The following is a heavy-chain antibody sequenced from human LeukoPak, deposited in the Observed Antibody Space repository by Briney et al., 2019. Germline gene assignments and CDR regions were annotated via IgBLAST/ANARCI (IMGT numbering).Heavy chain of an antibody. CDR2: IRYDGSNK. CDR3: AKDPGAHYYGSGSYRRGSYFDY. D-gene: IGHD3-10*01. CDR1: GFTFDTYG. V-gene: IGHV3-30*02. J-gene: IGHJ4*02. Sequence: PGGPLSLSCAASGFTFDTYGMHWLRQAPGKGLAGVAFIRYDGSNKYYADSVKGRFTISRDNSKNTLYPQMNSLRAEDTAVYYCAKDPGAHYYGSGSYRRGSYFDYWGQGTLVTVSS.